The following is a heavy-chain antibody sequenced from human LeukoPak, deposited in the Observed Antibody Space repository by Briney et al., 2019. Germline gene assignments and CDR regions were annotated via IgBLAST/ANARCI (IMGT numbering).Heavy chain of an antibody. V-gene: IGHV5-51*01. D-gene: IGHD3-22*01. CDR3: ARPNYYDSSGYYGDAFDI. CDR1: GYSFTSYW. J-gene: IGHJ3*02. Sequence: GESLKISCRGSGYSFTSYWIGRVRQMPGKGLEWMGIIYPGDSDTRYSPSFQGQVTISADKSISTAYLQWSSLKASDTAMYYCARPNYYDSSGYYGDAFDIWGQGTMVTVSS. CDR2: IYPGDSDT.